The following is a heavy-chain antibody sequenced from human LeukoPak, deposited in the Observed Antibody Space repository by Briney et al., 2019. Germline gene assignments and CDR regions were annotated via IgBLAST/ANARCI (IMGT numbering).Heavy chain of an antibody. CDR3: AREKTPRGIARSYYYMDV. J-gene: IGHJ6*03. Sequence: SQTLSLTCAIFGDSVSSNSAAWNWIRQSPSRGLEWLGRTYYRSKWYNDYAVSVKSRITINPDTFKNQFSLQLNSMTPEDTAIYYCAREKTPRGIARSYYYMDVWGRGTTVTVSS. D-gene: IGHD2-21*01. CDR2: TYYRSKWYN. V-gene: IGHV6-1*01. CDR1: GDSVSSNSAA.